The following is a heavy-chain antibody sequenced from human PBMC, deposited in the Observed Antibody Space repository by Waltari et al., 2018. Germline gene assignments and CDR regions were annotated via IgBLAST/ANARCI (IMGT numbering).Heavy chain of an antibody. V-gene: IGHV3-53*01. D-gene: IGHD4-17*01. CDR2: IYSGGST. Sequence: EVQLVESGGGLIQPGGSLRLSCAASGFSVSSNYMSWVRQAPGKGLEWVSVIYSGGSTYYADSVKGRFTISRDNSKNTLYRQMNNLRVEDTAVYYCASSLYGDYTQIWGRVFDYWGQGTLVTVSS. J-gene: IGHJ4*02. CDR3: ASSLYGDYTQIWGRVFDY. CDR1: GFSVSSNY.